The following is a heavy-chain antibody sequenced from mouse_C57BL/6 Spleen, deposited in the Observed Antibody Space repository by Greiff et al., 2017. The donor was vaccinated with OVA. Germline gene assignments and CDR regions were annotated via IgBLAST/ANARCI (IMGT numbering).Heavy chain of an antibody. V-gene: IGHV1-59*01. J-gene: IGHJ4*01. CDR1: GYTFTIYW. Sequence: QLHHPFSYLFIPVTSLNFSCNSSGYTFTIYWMHWVKQRPGQGLEWIGVIDPSDSYTNYNQKFKGKATLTVDTSSSTAYMQLSSLTSEDSAVYYCARGGSKRDYAMDYWGQGTSVTVSS. D-gene: IGHD6-1*01. CDR3: ARGGSKRDYAMDY. CDR2: IDPSDSYT.